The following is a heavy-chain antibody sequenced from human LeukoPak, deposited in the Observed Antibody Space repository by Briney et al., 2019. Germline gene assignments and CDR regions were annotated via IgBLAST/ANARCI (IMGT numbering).Heavy chain of an antibody. D-gene: IGHD3-3*01. CDR2: ISSSSSYI. CDR1: GFTFSSYS. CDR3: ANLEDDFWNGYYPGDY. Sequence: GGSLRLSCAASGFTFSSYSMNWVRQAPGKGLEWVSSISSSSSYIYYADSVKGRFTISRDNAKNSVYLQMNSLRAEDTAVYYCANLEDDFWNGYYPGDYWGQGTLVTVSS. J-gene: IGHJ4*02. V-gene: IGHV3-21*04.